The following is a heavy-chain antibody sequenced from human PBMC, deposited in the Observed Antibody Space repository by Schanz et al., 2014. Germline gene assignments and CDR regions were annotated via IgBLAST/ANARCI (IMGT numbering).Heavy chain of an antibody. V-gene: IGHV3-48*01. Sequence: EVQLVESGGHLVQPGGSLRLSCVASGFTFSTYTMNWVRQTPGKGLEWVSFISSSGTSIYYADSVKGRFTISRDNAKNSLYLQMNSLRAEDTAVYYCARSRGFDSIFDFWGRGTLVIVSS. J-gene: IGHJ4*02. CDR3: ARSRGFDSIFDF. CDR2: ISSSGTSI. D-gene: IGHD5-12*01. CDR1: GFTFSTYT.